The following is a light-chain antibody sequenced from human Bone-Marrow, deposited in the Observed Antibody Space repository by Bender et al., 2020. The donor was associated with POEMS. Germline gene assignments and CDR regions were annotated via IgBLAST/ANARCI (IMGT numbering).Light chain of an antibody. V-gene: IGLV3-21*04. CDR3: QVWDSSSDHWV. J-gene: IGLJ3*02. CDR2: YDT. CDR1: NIGDKS. Sequence: SYVLTQPPSVSVAPGQTATITCGGNNIGDKSVHWYQQKPGQAPVLVIYYDTIRPSGIPERFSGSNSGSTATLTISGVEAGDEAAYYCQVWDSSSDHWVFGGGTELTVL.